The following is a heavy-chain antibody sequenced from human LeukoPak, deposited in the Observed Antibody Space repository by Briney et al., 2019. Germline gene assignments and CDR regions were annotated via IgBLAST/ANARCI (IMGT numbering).Heavy chain of an antibody. D-gene: IGHD3-10*01. J-gene: IGHJ4*02. CDR1: GGSISSYY. CDR3: AKDVFGGIDY. V-gene: IGHV4-59*01. CDR2: IYYSGST. Sequence: SETLSLTCTVSGGSISSYYWSWIRQPPGKGLEWIGYIYYSGSTNYNPSLKSRVTISVDTSKNQFSLKLSSVTAADTAVYYCAKDVFGGIDYWGEGTLVTVSS.